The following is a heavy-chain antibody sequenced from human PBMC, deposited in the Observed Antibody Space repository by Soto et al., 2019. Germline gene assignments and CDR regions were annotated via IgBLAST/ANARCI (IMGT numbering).Heavy chain of an antibody. CDR1: GGSFSSYY. CDR3: ARGGVDMIRGITGKRTWLDP. J-gene: IGHJ5*02. Sequence: QVQLQQWGDGLLKPSETLSLTCAVYGGSFSSYYWNWIRQSPGKGLEWIGDINRIGSANYNPSLTGRVTMSVASSKNQFYLRLTPVTAADTAMYYCARGGVDMIRGITGKRTWLDPWGQGTLVIVS. CDR2: INRIGSA. V-gene: IGHV4-34*01. D-gene: IGHD3-10*01.